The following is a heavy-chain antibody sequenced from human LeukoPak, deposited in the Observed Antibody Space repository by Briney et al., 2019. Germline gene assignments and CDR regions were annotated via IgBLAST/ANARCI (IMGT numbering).Heavy chain of an antibody. Sequence: GGSLRLSCAASGFTFSSYSVNWVRQAPGKGLEWVSSISSSSSYIYYADSVKGRFTISRDNAKNSLYLQMNSLRAEDTAVYYCASNYGSGSYSRYWGQGTLVTVSS. J-gene: IGHJ4*02. CDR1: GFTFSSYS. CDR2: ISSSSSYI. V-gene: IGHV3-21*01. D-gene: IGHD3-10*01. CDR3: ASNYGSGSYSRY.